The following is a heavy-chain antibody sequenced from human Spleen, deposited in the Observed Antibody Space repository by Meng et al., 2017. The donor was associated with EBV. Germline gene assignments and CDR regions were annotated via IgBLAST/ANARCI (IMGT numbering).Heavy chain of an antibody. CDR1: GYTFTAYY. D-gene: IGHD5-24*01. V-gene: IGHV1-2*06. CDR3: ARVSPIEGYHSLWDN. J-gene: IGHJ4*02. Sequence: QVQLVQSGAEVKKPGASVKFSCKTSGYTFTAYYMHWVRQAPGQGLEWMGRMNPDNGASNHAQKFQGRVTMTRDTSISTVYMELSRLTSDDTAVYYCARVSPIEGYHSLWDNWGQGTLVTVSS. CDR2: MNPDNGAS.